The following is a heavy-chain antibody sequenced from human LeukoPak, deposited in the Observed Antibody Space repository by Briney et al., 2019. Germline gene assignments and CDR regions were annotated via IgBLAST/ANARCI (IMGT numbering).Heavy chain of an antibody. Sequence: GGSLRLSCAASGFTFSSYSMNWVRQAPGKGLEWVSYVSGSSSTIYYADSVKGRFAISRDNAKNSLHLQMNRLRDEDTAVYYCAIPTTVTPFDYWGQGTLVTVSS. D-gene: IGHD4-17*01. V-gene: IGHV3-48*02. CDR1: GFTFSSYS. CDR2: VSGSSSTI. CDR3: AIPTTVTPFDY. J-gene: IGHJ4*02.